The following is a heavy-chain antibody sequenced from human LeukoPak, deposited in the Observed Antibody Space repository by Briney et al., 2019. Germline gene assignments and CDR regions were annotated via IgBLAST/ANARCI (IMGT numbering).Heavy chain of an antibody. CDR3: AKDRNRIGGYDAFDI. V-gene: IGHV3-30*02. J-gene: IGHJ3*02. D-gene: IGHD5-12*01. Sequence: PGGSLRLSCAAFGFTFSSYGMHWVRQAPGKGLEWVAVILSDGSKEFYTDSVKGRFTISRDNSKNTLYLQMNSLRTEDTAVFYCAKDRNRIGGYDAFDIWGQGTMVTVSS. CDR1: GFTFSSYG. CDR2: ILSDGSKE.